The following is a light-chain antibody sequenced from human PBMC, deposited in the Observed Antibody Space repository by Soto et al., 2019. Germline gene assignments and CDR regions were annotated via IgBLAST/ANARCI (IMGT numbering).Light chain of an antibody. V-gene: IGKV3-20*01. CDR3: QQYSDSPPT. J-gene: IGKJ1*01. Sequence: DIVLTQSPGTLPLSPWEIATLSCRASQTLSPNYLAWYVHKPGQAPRRVVYGASTWATGIPDRFSGSGSGTDFTLTIDRLEPEDFAMYYCQQYSDSPPTFGQGTKVDI. CDR2: GAS. CDR1: QTLSPNY.